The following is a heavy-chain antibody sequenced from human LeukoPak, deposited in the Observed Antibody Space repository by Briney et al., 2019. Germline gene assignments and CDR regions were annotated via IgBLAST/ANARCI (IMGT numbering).Heavy chain of an antibody. Sequence: GGSLRLSCAASGFTFSSYSMNWVRQAPGKGLEGVSYISSSSSTIYYADSVKGRFTISRDNAKNSLYLQMNSLRAEDTAVYYCARVVRNGISTQRAFDIWGQGTMVTVSS. V-gene: IGHV3-48*04. CDR1: GFTFSSYS. CDR2: ISSSSSTI. CDR3: ARVVRNGISTQRAFDI. D-gene: IGHD2-15*01. J-gene: IGHJ3*02.